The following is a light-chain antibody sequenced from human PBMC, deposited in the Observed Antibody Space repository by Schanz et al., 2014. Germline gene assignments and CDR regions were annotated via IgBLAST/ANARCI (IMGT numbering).Light chain of an antibody. CDR1: QSVSNY. V-gene: IGKV3-11*01. CDR2: GAS. Sequence: EIVMTQSPATLSVSPGERATLSCRASQSVSNYLAWYQQKPGQAPRLLIYGASNRATGIPARFSGSGSGTDFTLTISSLEPEDFAVYYCQQRSKWPLSFGGGTKVEIK. CDR3: QQRSKWPLS. J-gene: IGKJ4*01.